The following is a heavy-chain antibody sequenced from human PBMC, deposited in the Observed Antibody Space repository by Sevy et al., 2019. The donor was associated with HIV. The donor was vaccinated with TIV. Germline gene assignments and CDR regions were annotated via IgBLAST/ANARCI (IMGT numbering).Heavy chain of an antibody. CDR2: LSFGCGEI. Sequence: GGSLRLSCAASGFTFSKYSMSWVRQPPGKGLEWVSILSFGCGEINYADSVKGRFTISSTNSKSSVYLQMNNLRPEDTAVYYCAREGCTKPHDYWGQGTLVTVSS. V-gene: IGHV3-23*01. J-gene: IGHJ4*02. CDR3: AREGCTKPHDY. CDR1: GFTFSKYS. D-gene: IGHD2-8*01.